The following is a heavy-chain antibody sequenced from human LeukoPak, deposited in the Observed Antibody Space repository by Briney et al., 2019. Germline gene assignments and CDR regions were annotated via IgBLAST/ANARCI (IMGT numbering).Heavy chain of an antibody. V-gene: IGHV4-4*07. CDR1: GGSISSYY. J-gene: IGHJ4*02. CDR3: ARELGYCSSTSCYGGMVADY. Sequence: PSETLSLACTVSGGSISSYYWSWIRQPAGKGLEWIGRIYTSGSTNYNPSLKSRVTMSVDTSKNQFSLKLSSVTAPDTAVYYCARELGYCSSTSCYGGMVADYWGQGTLVTVSS. CDR2: IYTSGST. D-gene: IGHD2-2*01.